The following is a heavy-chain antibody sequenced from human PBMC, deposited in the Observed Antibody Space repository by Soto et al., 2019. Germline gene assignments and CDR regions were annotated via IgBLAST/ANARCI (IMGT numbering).Heavy chain of an antibody. V-gene: IGHV4-4*02. CDR1: GGSVISSKW. CDR2: IYHSGTT. CDR3: GRAPGLVRGVRN. Sequence: NPXXTLSLPCAISGGSVISSKWWTWVRQPPGKGLEWIGDIYHSGTTNYNPSLNSRVTISLDKHNDHFSLKLTSVTAADTAVYYCGRAPGLVRGVRNWGQGTLVTVSS. D-gene: IGHD3-10*01. J-gene: IGHJ4*02.